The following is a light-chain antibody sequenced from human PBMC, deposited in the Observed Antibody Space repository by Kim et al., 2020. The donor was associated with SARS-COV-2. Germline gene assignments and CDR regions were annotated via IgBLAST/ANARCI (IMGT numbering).Light chain of an antibody. J-gene: IGKJ4*01. V-gene: IGKV4-1*01. CDR2: WAS. Sequence: DIVMTQSPDSLAVSPGERATINCKSSQSILHSSDNKNYLAWYQQKAGQPPKVLLYWASTRESGVPDRFSGSGSGTDFTLTISSLQAEDVAVYFCQQFFSSSPLTFGGGTKVDIK. CDR1: QSILHSSDNKNY. CDR3: QQFFSSSPLT.